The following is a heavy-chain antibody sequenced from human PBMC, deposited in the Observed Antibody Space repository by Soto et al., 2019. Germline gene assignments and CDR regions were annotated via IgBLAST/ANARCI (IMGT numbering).Heavy chain of an antibody. CDR1: GFTFSSYA. V-gene: IGHV3-23*01. CDR3: AKGLVATTYYYYYYGMDV. D-gene: IGHD5-12*01. J-gene: IGHJ6*02. Sequence: PGGSLRLSCAASGFTFSSYAMSWVRQAPGKGLEWVSAISGSGGSTYYADSVKGRFTISRDNSKNTLYLQMNSLRAEDTAVYYCAKGLVATTYYYYYYGMDVWGQGTTVTVYS. CDR2: ISGSGGST.